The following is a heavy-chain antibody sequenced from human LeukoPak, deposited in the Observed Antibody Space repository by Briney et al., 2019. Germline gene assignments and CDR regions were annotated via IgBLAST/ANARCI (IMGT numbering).Heavy chain of an antibody. Sequence: ASVKVSCKASGYTFTGYYMHWVRQAPGQGLEWMGWINPNSGGTNYAQKFQGRVTMTRDTSISTAYMELSRLRSDDTAVYYCARSPKLNHDVLTGYYVDYWGQGTLVTVSS. CDR1: GYTFTGYY. CDR2: INPNSGGT. V-gene: IGHV1-2*02. D-gene: IGHD3-9*01. J-gene: IGHJ4*02. CDR3: ARSPKLNHDVLTGYYVDY.